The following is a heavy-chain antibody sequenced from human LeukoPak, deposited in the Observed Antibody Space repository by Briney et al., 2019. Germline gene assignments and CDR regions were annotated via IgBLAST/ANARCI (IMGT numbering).Heavy chain of an antibody. V-gene: IGHV3-7*01. J-gene: IGHJ4*02. D-gene: IGHD1-26*01. Sequence: GGPLRLSCAASGFTFSSYWMSWFRQAPGKGLEWVANIKQDGSEKYYVDSVKGRFTISRDNAKNSLYLQMNSLRAEDTAVYYCASERLSSGGYPGLLDYWGQGTLVTVSS. CDR1: GFTFSSYW. CDR3: ASERLSSGGYPGLLDY. CDR2: IKQDGSEK.